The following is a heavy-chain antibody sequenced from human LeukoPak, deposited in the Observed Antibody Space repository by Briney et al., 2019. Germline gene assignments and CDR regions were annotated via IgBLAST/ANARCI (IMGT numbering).Heavy chain of an antibody. D-gene: IGHD2-8*01. CDR2: IKQDGSEK. Sequence: AGGSLRLSCAASGFTLSNYAMNWVRQAPGKGLEWVANIKQDGSEKYYVDSVKGRFTISRDNAKNSLYLQMNSLRAEDTAVYYCAVAGRYCTNGVCYNPFDYWGQGTLVTVSS. CDR1: GFTLSNYA. V-gene: IGHV3-7*01. CDR3: AVAGRYCTNGVCYNPFDY. J-gene: IGHJ4*02.